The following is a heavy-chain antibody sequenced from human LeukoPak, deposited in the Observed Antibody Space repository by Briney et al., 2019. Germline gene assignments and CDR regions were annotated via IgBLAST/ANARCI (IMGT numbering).Heavy chain of an antibody. Sequence: GGSLRLSCAASGFTFSDYYMSWIRQAPGKGLEWVSYISSSGSTIYYADSVKGRFTISRDNAKTSLFLQMNSLRAEDTAVYYCARDLSGITGYTYGRGIDYWGQGTLVTVSS. V-gene: IGHV3-11*04. CDR1: GFTFSDYY. CDR2: ISSSGSTI. CDR3: ARDLSGITGYTYGRGIDY. D-gene: IGHD5-18*01. J-gene: IGHJ4*02.